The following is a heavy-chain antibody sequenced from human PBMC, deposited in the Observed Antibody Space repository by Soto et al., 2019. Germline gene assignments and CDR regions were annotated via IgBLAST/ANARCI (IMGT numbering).Heavy chain of an antibody. CDR3: VKDRYVDY. CDR1: GFSFSSYA. V-gene: IGHV3-64D*06. Sequence: GGSLRLSCSVFGFSFSSYAMHWVCQAPGKGLQYVSSISSSGVSTYYADSVKGRFTISRDNSKNTLYLQMSSLRVEDTAVYYCVKDRYVDYWGQGTLVTVSS. J-gene: IGHJ4*02. CDR2: ISSSGVST.